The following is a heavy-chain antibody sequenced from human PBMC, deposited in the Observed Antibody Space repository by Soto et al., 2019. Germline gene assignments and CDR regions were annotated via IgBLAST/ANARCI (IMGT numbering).Heavy chain of an antibody. CDR1: GGSISSGAYY. Sequence: SETLSLTCTVSGGSISSGAYYWSWIRQHPGKGLEWIGYIYYSGHTYYNPSLKSRVTISVDTSKNQFSLKLSSVTAADTAVYYCARLLLSGWPQYFFDYWGQGXLVTVYS. CDR2: IYYSGHT. D-gene: IGHD6-19*01. J-gene: IGHJ4*02. CDR3: ARLLLSGWPQYFFDY. V-gene: IGHV4-31*02.